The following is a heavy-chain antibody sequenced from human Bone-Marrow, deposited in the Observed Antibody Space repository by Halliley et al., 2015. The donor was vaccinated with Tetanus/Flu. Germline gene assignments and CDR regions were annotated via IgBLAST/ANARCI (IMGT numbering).Heavy chain of an antibody. J-gene: IGHJ1*01. Sequence: SLRLSCAASGVLSINSGIHWVRQARGKGLEWVSFISNDGSLKYYLESVKGRFSISRDNSQTTVHLHMDSLRSDDTALYYCARGLLDNAYIHLDSWGQGTPVTVSA. CDR3: ARGLLDNAYIHLDS. D-gene: IGHD3-16*01. CDR2: ISNDGSLK. CDR1: GVLSINSG. V-gene: IGHV3-33*05.